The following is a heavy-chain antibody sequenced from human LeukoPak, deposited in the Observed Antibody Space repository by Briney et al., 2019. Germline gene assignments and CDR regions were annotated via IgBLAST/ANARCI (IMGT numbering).Heavy chain of an antibody. V-gene: IGHV4-4*07. Sequence: SETLSLTCTVSGASVSGYYWTWVRQPAGKGLEWIGRIYASGSTNYNPSLKSRVTMSLDTSKNQFSLNLSSVTAADTAVYYCARKALPGNWFDPWGQGTLVTVSS. CDR3: ARKALPGNWFDP. J-gene: IGHJ5*02. CDR1: GASVSGYY. CDR2: IYASGST.